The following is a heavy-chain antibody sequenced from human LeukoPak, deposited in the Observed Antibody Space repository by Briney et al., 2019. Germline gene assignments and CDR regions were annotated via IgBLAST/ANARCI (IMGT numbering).Heavy chain of an antibody. CDR1: GFTFSNYA. J-gene: IGHJ2*01. Sequence: PGGSLRLSCVVSGFTFSNYAMSWVRQAPGQGLDWVSAISDSGVTAYYADSVKGRFTISRDNSKSTLYLQMNSLRAEDTAVYYCARLYDFDLWGRGTLVAVSS. V-gene: IGHV3-23*01. CDR2: ISDSGVTA. D-gene: IGHD3-3*01. CDR3: ARLYDFDL.